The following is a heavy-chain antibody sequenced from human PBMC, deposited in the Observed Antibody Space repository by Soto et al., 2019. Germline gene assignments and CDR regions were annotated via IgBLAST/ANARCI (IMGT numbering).Heavy chain of an antibody. CDR2: IIPIFGTA. V-gene: IGHV1-69*13. CDR3: ARDYYGSGSYPPNWFDP. Sequence: SVKVSCKASGCTFSSYAISWVRQAPGQGLEWMGGIIPIFGTANYAQKFQGRVTITADESTSTAYMELSSLRSEDTAVYYCARDYYGSGSYPPNWFDPWGQGTLVTVSS. CDR1: GCTFSSYA. D-gene: IGHD3-10*01. J-gene: IGHJ5*02.